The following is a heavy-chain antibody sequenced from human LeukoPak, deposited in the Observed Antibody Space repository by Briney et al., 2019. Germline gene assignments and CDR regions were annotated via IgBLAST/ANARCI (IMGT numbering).Heavy chain of an antibody. D-gene: IGHD5-24*01. CDR2: IKQDGREK. CDR1: GFTFRSHW. J-gene: IGHJ3*02. V-gene: IGHV3-7*04. Sequence: GGSLRLSCAASGFTFRSHWMSWVRQAPGKGLQWVASIKQDGREKLYLDSVRGRFTISRDNAENSLYLQMNSLRDEDTAVYYCARLVGMVTTYDIWGQGTMVTVSS. CDR3: ARLVGMVTTYDI.